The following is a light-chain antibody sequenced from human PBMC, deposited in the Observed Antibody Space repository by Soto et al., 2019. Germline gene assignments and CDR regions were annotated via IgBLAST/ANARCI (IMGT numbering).Light chain of an antibody. J-gene: IGKJ3*01. CDR2: GAS. CDR1: QSVTRSF. Sequence: EIVLTQSPGTLSLSPGERVTLSCRASQSVTRSFLAWYQQKPGQPPRLLINGASSRATGIPDRFSGSGSGTDFTLTISRLEPEDFAVYYCHQYGSSPQAFGPGTKVDIK. CDR3: HQYGSSPQA. V-gene: IGKV3-20*01.